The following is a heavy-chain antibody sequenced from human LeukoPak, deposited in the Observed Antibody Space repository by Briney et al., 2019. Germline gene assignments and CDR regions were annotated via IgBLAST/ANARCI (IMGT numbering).Heavy chain of an antibody. J-gene: IGHJ4*02. CDR3: AFTTGNYYLDY. Sequence: PSETLSLTCAVYGGSFSGYYWSWIRQPPGKGLEWIGEINHSGSTNYNPSLKSRVTISVDTSKNQFSLKLSSVTAADTAVYYCAFTTGNYYLDYWGQGTLVTVSS. CDR2: INHSGST. D-gene: IGHD1-7*01. CDR1: GGSFSGYY. V-gene: IGHV4-34*01.